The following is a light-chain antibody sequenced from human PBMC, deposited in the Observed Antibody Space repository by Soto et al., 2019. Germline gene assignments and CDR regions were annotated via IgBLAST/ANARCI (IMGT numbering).Light chain of an antibody. Sequence: DIQMTQSPSTLSASVGDRFTITCRASQSISRYLAWYQQKPGKAPKLLIYKASTLKSGVPSRFSGSGSGTEFTLTISSLQPDDFATYYCQHYNSYSEAFGQGTKVDI. J-gene: IGKJ1*01. CDR1: QSISRY. CDR2: KAS. V-gene: IGKV1-5*03. CDR3: QHYNSYSEA.